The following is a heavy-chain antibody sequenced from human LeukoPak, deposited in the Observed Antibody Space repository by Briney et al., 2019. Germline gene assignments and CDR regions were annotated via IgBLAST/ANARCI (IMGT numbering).Heavy chain of an antibody. D-gene: IGHD2-15*01. Sequence: PSETLSLTCAVSGGSISSSNWWSWVRQPPGKGLEWIGEIYHSGSTNYNPSLMSRVTISVDKSKNQFSLKLSSVTAADTAVYYCARFFAGSPLLLQTLRTSDEKTDYWGQGTLVTVSS. CDR1: GGSISSSNW. CDR2: IYHSGST. CDR3: ARFFAGSPLLLQTLRTSDEKTDY. J-gene: IGHJ4*02. V-gene: IGHV4-4*02.